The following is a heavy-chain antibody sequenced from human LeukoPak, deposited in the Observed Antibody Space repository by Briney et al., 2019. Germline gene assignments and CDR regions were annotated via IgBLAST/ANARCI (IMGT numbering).Heavy chain of an antibody. V-gene: IGHV3-7*01. D-gene: IGHD1-26*01. CDR3: ARDREGSRDAFDI. J-gene: IGHJ3*02. CDR1: GFTFSRYW. Sequence: GGSPRLSCEASGFTFSRYWMSWVRQVPGKGLELVANIKQDGSEKFYGGSVKGRFTISRDNAKNSLHLQMNSLRAEDMAVYYCARDREGSRDAFDIWGQGTMVTVSS. CDR2: IKQDGSEK.